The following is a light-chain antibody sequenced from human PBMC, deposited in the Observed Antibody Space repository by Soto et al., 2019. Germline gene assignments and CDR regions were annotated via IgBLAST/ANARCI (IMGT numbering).Light chain of an antibody. Sequence: QSVLTQPPSVSAAPGQKVTISCSGSTSNIGDHYVSWYLQVPGTAPKLLIYDNEKRPSGIPARFSGSKSGTSATLDITGLQTGDEAHYYSASWDGSLDAVVFGGGTKLTVL. V-gene: IGLV1-51*01. CDR3: ASWDGSLDAVV. CDR1: TSNIGDHY. CDR2: DNE. J-gene: IGLJ2*01.